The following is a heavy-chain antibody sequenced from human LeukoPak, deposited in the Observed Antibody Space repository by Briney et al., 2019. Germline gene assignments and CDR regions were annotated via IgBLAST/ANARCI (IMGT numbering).Heavy chain of an antibody. CDR3: ARSAVFYYCSSTSCYRGWFDP. CDR1: GGSISNYY. Sequence: SETLSLTCTVSGGSISNYYWSWIRQPPGKGLEWIGYIYYSGTTNYNPSLKSRVTISVDTSKNQFSLKLSSVTAADTAVYYCARSAVFYYCSSTSCYRGWFDPWGQGTLVTVSS. D-gene: IGHD2-2*02. V-gene: IGHV4-59*12. J-gene: IGHJ5*02. CDR2: IYYSGTT.